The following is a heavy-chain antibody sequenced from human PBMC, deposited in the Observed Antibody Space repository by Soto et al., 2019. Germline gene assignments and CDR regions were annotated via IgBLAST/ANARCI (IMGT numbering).Heavy chain of an antibody. Sequence: SVKVSCKASGGTFSSYAISWVLQAPGQGLEWMGGIIPIFGTANYAQKFQGRVTITADESTSTAYMELSSLRSEDTAVYYCARAEKDSSFAFDIWGQGTMVTVSS. D-gene: IGHD3-22*01. J-gene: IGHJ3*02. CDR1: GGTFSSYA. CDR3: ARAEKDSSFAFDI. V-gene: IGHV1-69*13. CDR2: IIPIFGTA.